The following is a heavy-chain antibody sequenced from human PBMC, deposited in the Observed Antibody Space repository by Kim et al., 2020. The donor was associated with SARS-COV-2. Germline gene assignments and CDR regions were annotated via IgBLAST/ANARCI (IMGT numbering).Heavy chain of an antibody. CDR3: AGAPSQITGTDY. Sequence: NCAQKFQGRVTITADEATSTAYMELSSLRSEDTAVYYCAGAPSQITGTDYWGQGTLVTVSS. D-gene: IGHD1-20*01. J-gene: IGHJ4*02. V-gene: IGHV1-69*01.